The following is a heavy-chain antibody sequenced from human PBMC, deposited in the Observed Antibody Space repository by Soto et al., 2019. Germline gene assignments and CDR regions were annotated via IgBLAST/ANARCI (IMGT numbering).Heavy chain of an antibody. V-gene: IGHV3-30*04. J-gene: IGHJ2*01. CDR2: ISFNGRKK. D-gene: IGHD3-9*01. CDR3: ARDWLRRDDILTPSWNFNL. Sequence: QEQLVESGGGDVRPGKSLRLSCEASGFNFTYNAMHWVRQAPGKGLEWVAVISFNGRKKFYARSVKGRFTISRDNSKNTLYLQINNLRPGDTAVYYCARDWLRRDDILTPSWNFNLWGQGTLVTAS. CDR1: GFNFTYNA.